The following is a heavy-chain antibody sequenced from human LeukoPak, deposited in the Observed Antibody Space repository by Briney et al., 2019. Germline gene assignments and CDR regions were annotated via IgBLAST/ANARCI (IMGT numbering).Heavy chain of an antibody. D-gene: IGHD2-21*02. CDR2: VGGGGDYT. Sequence: GGYLRLSCAASGFTFTSYVMSWVRQAPGKGLEWVASVGGGGDYTYYSDSVKGWFTISRDNSENTVYLQMKSLRAEDTAVYYCVRRTASDFWGQGALVTVSS. CDR1: GFTFTSYV. V-gene: IGHV3-23*01. CDR3: VRRTASDF. J-gene: IGHJ4*02.